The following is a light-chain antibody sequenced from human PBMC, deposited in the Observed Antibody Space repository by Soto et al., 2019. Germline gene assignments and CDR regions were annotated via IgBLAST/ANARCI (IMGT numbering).Light chain of an antibody. J-gene: IGLJ1*01. CDR3: SSYAGSVYV. Sequence: QSALTQPPSASGSPGQSVSISCTGTRCDVGAYNYVSWYQQHPGKAPKLMIYDVSKRPSGVPDRFSGSKSGNTASLTVSGLQAEDGADYYCSSYAGSVYVFGTGTKVTVL. V-gene: IGLV2-8*01. CDR1: RCDVGAYNY. CDR2: DVS.